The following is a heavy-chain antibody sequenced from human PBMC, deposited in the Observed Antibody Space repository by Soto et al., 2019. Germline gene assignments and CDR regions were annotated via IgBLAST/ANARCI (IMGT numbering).Heavy chain of an antibody. CDR1: GYIFTSYT. CDR2: INPGNVNT. J-gene: IGHJ4*02. V-gene: IGHV1-3*05. CDR3: ARHPPLTGDALDY. D-gene: IGHD7-27*01. Sequence: QVQRVQSGAEEKKPGASVKVSCKASGYIFTSYTLHWVRQAPGQRLEWMGWINPGNVNTKYSQKFQGRVTITRDTAANTAYMELSSLTSEDTAVYYCARHPPLTGDALDYWGQGTLVTVSS.